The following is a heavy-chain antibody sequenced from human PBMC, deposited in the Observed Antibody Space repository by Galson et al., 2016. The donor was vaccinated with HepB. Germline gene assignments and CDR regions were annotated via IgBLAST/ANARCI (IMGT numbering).Heavy chain of an antibody. CDR1: GFTFRTYA. J-gene: IGHJ4*02. V-gene: IGHV3-23*01. CDR2: ISGGGGST. D-gene: IGHD3-10*01. Sequence: SLRLSCAASGFTFRTYAMSWVRQAPGKGLECVSSISGGGGSTYYADSVKGRVTISRDNSKNTLYLQLNSLRAEDTAVYYCAKDPRVLLWFGELLLWGQGTLVTVSS. CDR3: AKDPRVLLWFGELLL.